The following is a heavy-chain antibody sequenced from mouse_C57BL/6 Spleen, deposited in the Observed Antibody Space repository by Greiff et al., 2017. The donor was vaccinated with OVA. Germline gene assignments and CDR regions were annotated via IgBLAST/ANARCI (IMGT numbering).Heavy chain of an antibody. J-gene: IGHJ2*01. CDR2: ISSGGDYI. V-gene: IGHV5-9-1*02. CDR3: TRDGATVVYDY. CDR1: GFTFSSYA. Sequence: EVQRVESGEGLVKPGGSLKLSCAASGFTFSSYAMSWVRQTPEKRLEWVAYISSGGDYIYYADTVKGRFTISRDNARNTLYLQMSSLQSEDTAMYYCTRDGATVVYDYWGQGTTLTVSS. D-gene: IGHD1-1*01.